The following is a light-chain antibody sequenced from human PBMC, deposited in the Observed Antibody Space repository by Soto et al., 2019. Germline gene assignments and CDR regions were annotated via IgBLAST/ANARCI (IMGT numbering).Light chain of an antibody. J-gene: IGKJ4*01. V-gene: IGKV1-9*01. CDR2: DAS. Sequence: DIQLTQSPSFLSASVGDRVTITFRASQAVDNYLVWYQEKPGTAPRLLIYDASLLQSGVPSRFGGSSSGTLSTLTISGLQPEDSATYYCQQLKSYPLSFGGGTKVEI. CDR3: QQLKSYPLS. CDR1: QAVDNY.